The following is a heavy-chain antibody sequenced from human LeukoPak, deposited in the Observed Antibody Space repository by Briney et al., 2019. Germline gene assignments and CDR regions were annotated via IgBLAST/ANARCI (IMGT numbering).Heavy chain of an antibody. J-gene: IGHJ4*02. D-gene: IGHD3-22*01. V-gene: IGHV3-30*18. CDR1: GFTFSSYG. CDR3: AKPGAHYYDSSGYPYYFDY. CDR2: ISYDGSNK. Sequence: PGGSLRLSCAASGFTFSSYGMHWVRQAPGKGLECVAVISYDGSNKYYADSVKGRFTISRDNSKNTLYLQMNSLRAEDTAVYYCAKPGAHYYDSSGYPYYFDYWGQGTLVTVSS.